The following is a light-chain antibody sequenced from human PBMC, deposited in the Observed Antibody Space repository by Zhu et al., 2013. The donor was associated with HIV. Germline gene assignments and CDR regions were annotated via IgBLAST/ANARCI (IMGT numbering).Light chain of an antibody. CDR3: QHSYSNPPM. CDR2: SAS. J-gene: IGKJ4*02. V-gene: IGKV1-39*01. CDR1: QNIRGY. Sequence: QMAQSPSSLSASVGDRVIITCRATQNIRGYLNWYQQKSGEAPKILISSASTLQSGVPSRFSGSGSGTDYTLTISGLQPDDLATYFCQHSYSNPPMFGRGTRIEIK.